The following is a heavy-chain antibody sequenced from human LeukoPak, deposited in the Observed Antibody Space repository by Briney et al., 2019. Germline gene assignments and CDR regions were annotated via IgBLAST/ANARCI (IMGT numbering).Heavy chain of an antibody. CDR1: GGSFSGYY. CDR3: ARGVTMIVVVIHDWYFDL. V-gene: IGHV4-34*01. Sequence: SETLSLTCAVYGGSFSGYYWSWIRQPPGKGLEWIGEINHGGSTNYKRSLKSRVTISVDTSKNQFSLKLTSVTAADTAVYYCARGVTMIVVVIHDWYFDLWGRGTLVTVSS. J-gene: IGHJ2*01. D-gene: IGHD3-22*01. CDR2: INHGGST.